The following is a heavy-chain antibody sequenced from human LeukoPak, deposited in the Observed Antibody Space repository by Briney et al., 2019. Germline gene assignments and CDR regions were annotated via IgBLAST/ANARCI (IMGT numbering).Heavy chain of an antibody. J-gene: IGHJ4*02. CDR2: ISAYNGNT. D-gene: IGHD5-12*01. Sequence: GALVKVSCKASGYTSTSYGISWVRRAPGQGLEWMGWISAYNGNTNSAQNLQGRVTMTTDTSTSTAYMELRSLRSDDTAVYYCARDPDYLNLLYWGQGTLVTVSS. CDR1: GYTSTSYG. V-gene: IGHV1-18*01. CDR3: ARDPDYLNLLY.